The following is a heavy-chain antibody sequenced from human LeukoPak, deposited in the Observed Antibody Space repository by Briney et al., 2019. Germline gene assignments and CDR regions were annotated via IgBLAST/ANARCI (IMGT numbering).Heavy chain of an antibody. CDR2: ISSLSGTI. Sequence: PGGSLRLSCAASGFTFSSYSMNWVRQAPGKGLEWVSYISSLSGTINYADSVKGRFIISRDNAKNSMFLQMNSLKAEDTAVYYCVRSYHPGGWFDPWGQGTLVTVSS. D-gene: IGHD2-21*01. J-gene: IGHJ5*02. V-gene: IGHV3-48*01. CDR1: GFTFSSYS. CDR3: VRSYHPGGWFDP.